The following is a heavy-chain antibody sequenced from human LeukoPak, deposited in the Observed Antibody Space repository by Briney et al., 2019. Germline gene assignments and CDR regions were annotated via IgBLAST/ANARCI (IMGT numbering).Heavy chain of an antibody. J-gene: IGHJ4*02. D-gene: IGHD3-22*01. V-gene: IGHV3-23*01. Sequence: PGGSLRLSCAASGFTFSSYALSWVRQAPGKGLEWVSAISGSGGSTYYADSVKGRFTISRDNSKNTLYLQMNSLRAEDMAVYYCAKDLKYYDSSFDYWGQGTLVTVSS. CDR1: GFTFSSYA. CDR3: AKDLKYYDSSFDY. CDR2: ISGSGGST.